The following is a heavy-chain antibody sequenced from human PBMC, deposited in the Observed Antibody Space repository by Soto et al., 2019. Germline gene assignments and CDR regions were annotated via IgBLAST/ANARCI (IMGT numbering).Heavy chain of an antibody. CDR3: ARDWGYCSSSSCREPAFDV. CDR1: GGSISSAGFS. V-gene: IGHV4-30-2*01. CDR2: VYHSGTT. Sequence: SETLSLTCAVSGGSISSAGFSWNWIRQPPGKGLEWVGYVYHSGTTSYNPSLKSRVTILLDRSKNQFSLTLNSVTAADTAVYYCARDWGYCSSSSCREPAFDVWGQGTVVTDSS. D-gene: IGHD2-2*01. J-gene: IGHJ3*01.